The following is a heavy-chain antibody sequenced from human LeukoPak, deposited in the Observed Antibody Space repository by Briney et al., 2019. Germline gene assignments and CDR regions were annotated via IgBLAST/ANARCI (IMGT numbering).Heavy chain of an antibody. J-gene: IGHJ6*04. CDR1: GFTFSSYG. CDR3: AELGITMIGGV. Sequence: GGSLRLSCAASGFTFSSYGMHWVRQAPGKGLEWVAFIRYGGSNKYYADSVKGRFTISRDNAKNSLYLQMNSLRAEDTAVYYCAELGITMIGGVWGKGTTVTISS. CDR2: IRYGGSNK. D-gene: IGHD3-10*02. V-gene: IGHV3-30*02.